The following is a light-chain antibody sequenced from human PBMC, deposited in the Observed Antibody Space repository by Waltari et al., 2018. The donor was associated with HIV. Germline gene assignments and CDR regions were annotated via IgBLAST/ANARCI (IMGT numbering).Light chain of an antibody. CDR2: DVS. CDR1: SSDVGRYNS. Sequence: PGQSITLSCTGASSDVGRYNSVSWYQHHPGKAPKLIIYDVSTRPSGVSNRFSGSKSGTTASLTISGLQAEDEADYYCSSYTSSRTVVFGGGTKLTVL. CDR3: SSYTSSRTVV. V-gene: IGLV2-14*03. J-gene: IGLJ2*01.